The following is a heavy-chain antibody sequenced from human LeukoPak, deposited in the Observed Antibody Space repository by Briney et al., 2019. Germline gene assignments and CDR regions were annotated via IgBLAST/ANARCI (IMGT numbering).Heavy chain of an antibody. CDR3: ARDHEWLVDAFDI. CDR1: GYTXTRYG. J-gene: IGHJ3*02. D-gene: IGHD6-19*01. V-gene: IGHV1-18*01. CDR2: MSPYNGNT. Sequence: ASVKVSCKASGYTXTRYGITRVRQAPGQGLEWMGWMSPYNGNTNYAHTDQGRVTMTTDTSTRTAYMEMRRVRSDDTAVYHCARDHEWLVDAFDIWGKGTRVTVSS.